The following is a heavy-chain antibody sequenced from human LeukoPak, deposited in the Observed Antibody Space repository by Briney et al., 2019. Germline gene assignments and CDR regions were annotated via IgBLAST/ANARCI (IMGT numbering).Heavy chain of an antibody. CDR2: IYYSGST. D-gene: IGHD2-15*01. CDR1: GGSISSSSYY. Sequence: PSETLSLTCTVSGGSISSSSYYWGWIRQPPGKGLEWIGSIYYSGSTYYNPSLKSRVTISVDTSKNQFSLKLSSVTAADTAVYYCARHHYGVVVVAVDYFDYWGQGTLVTVSS. V-gene: IGHV4-39*01. J-gene: IGHJ4*02. CDR3: ARHHYGVVVVAVDYFDY.